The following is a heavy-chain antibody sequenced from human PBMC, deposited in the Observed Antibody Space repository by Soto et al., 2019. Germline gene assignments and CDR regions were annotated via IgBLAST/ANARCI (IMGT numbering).Heavy chain of an antibody. J-gene: IGHJ4*02. CDR2: IWYDGSNK. CDR3: AREAGGGLIAAAATPLFDY. V-gene: IGHV3-33*01. CDR1: GFTFSSYG. Sequence: QVQLVESGGGVVQPGRSLRLSCAASGFTFSSYGMHWVRQAPGKGLEWVAVIWYDGSNKYYADSVKGRFTISRDNSKNTLYLQMNSLRAEDTAVYYCAREAGGGLIAAAATPLFDYWGQGTLVTVSS. D-gene: IGHD6-13*01.